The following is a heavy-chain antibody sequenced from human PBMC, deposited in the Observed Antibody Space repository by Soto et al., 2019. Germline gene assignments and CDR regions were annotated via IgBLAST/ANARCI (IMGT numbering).Heavy chain of an antibody. CDR3: ASSYGTSWYGDY. Sequence: QVQLVQSGAEVKKPGSSVKVSCKASGGTFNNYPVTWVQQAPGQGLEWMGGIIPKSGTVNYAQKFQGRVTITADEATSTAYMEMSSLRSEDTAVYYCASSYGTSWYGDYWGQGSLVTVSS. V-gene: IGHV1-69*01. CDR2: IIPKSGTV. CDR1: GGTFNNYP. D-gene: IGHD6-13*01. J-gene: IGHJ4*02.